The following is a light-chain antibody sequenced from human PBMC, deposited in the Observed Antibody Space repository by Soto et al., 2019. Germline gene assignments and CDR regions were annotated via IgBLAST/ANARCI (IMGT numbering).Light chain of an antibody. Sequence: DIVMTQSPATLSLSPGETASLSCRASRDVSTNVVGYQHKPGQSPRVLVYGASIRATGVPDRFSGSVSGTEFVLTICGVQADERAVYYCHQHHTWPSWTFGHGTKVEMK. CDR3: HQHHTWPSWT. J-gene: IGKJ1*01. CDR2: GAS. V-gene: IGKV3-15*01. CDR1: RDVSTN.